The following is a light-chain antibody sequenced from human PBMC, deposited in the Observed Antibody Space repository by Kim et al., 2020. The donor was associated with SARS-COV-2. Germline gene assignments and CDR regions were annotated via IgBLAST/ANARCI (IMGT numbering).Light chain of an antibody. J-gene: IGKJ2*01. Sequence: VCPGERATLSRGAGQSVGSNLASYQQRPRQAPRRLIYGTTTRATRIPARFSGSGSGTEFTLTISSLQSEDFAVYYCQQYNNWPPNTFGQGTKLEI. CDR3: QQYNNWPPNT. V-gene: IGKV3-15*01. CDR1: QSVGSN. CDR2: GTT.